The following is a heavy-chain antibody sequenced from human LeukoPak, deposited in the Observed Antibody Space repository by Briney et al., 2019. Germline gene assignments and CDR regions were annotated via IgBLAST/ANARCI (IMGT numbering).Heavy chain of an antibody. CDR3: ARPYDTRGYFPDY. D-gene: IGHD3-22*01. V-gene: IGHV3-21*01. J-gene: IGHJ4*02. CDR1: GFTFSSYA. CDR2: ISRGSDHI. Sequence: PGGSLRLSCAASGFTFSSYAMNWVRQAPGKGLEWVSSISRGSDHIFYADSMKGRFTISRDNAKNSLYLQMNSLGAEDTAVHYCARPYDTRGYFPDYWGQGTLVTVSS.